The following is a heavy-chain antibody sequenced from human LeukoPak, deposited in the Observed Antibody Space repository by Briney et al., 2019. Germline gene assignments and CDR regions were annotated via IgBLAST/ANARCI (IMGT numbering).Heavy chain of an antibody. V-gene: IGHV3-30*02. J-gene: IGHJ4*02. CDR1: GFTFSSYG. CDR3: AKDFYSSGWITFDY. D-gene: IGHD6-19*01. CDR2: IRYDGSNK. Sequence: PGGSLRLSCAASGFTFSSYGMHWVRQAPGKGLEWVAFIRYDGSNKYYADSVKGRFTISRDNSKNTLYLQMNSLRAEDTAVYYCAKDFYSSGWITFDYWGQGTLVTVSS.